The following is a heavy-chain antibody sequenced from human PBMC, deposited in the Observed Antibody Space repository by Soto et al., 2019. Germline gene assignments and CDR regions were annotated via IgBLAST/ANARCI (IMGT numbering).Heavy chain of an antibody. V-gene: IGHV4-59*01. CDR2: IYYSGST. J-gene: IGHJ4*02. D-gene: IGHD1-26*01. CDR3: ARVSGSYPEYYFDY. Sequence: PSETLSLTCTVSGGSISSYYWSWIRQPPGKGLEWIGYIYYSGSTNYNPSLKSRVTISVDTSKNQFSLKLSSVTAADTAVYYCARVSGSYPEYYFDYWGQGTLVTVSS. CDR1: GGSISSYY.